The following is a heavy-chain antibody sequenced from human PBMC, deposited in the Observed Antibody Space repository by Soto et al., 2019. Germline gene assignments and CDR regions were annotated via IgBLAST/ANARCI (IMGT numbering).Heavy chain of an antibody. CDR3: ARLGCAHRPPPGYGMDV. CDR1: GYTFTSYG. D-gene: IGHD6-6*01. CDR2: ISAYNGNT. J-gene: IGHJ6*02. V-gene: IGHV1-18*04. Sequence: ASVKVSCKASGYTFTSYGISWVRQAPGQGLEWMGWISAYNGNTNYAQKLQGRVTMTTDTSTSTAYMELRSLRSDDTAVYYCARLGCAHRPPPGYGMDVWGQGTMVTVYS.